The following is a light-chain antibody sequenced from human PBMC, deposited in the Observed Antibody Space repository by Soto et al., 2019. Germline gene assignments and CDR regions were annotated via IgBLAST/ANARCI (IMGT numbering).Light chain of an antibody. CDR3: QHSSDWPFT. J-gene: IGKJ4*01. CDR2: GAS. Sequence: EIVMTQSPATLSVSPGEGATLSCRASHGICTALAWYQQKPGQTPRLLMYGASIRATGVAARCSGSASGTEFTLPITILESEAFAVYYCQHSSDWPFTFGEGTKVASK. V-gene: IGKV3D-15*03. CDR1: HGICTA.